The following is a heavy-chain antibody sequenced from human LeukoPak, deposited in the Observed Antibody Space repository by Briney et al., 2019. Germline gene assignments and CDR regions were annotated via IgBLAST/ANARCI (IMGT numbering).Heavy chain of an antibody. CDR2: FDPEDGET. CDR3: ATGPDWNPRRYYFDY. V-gene: IGHV1-24*01. D-gene: IGHD1-1*01. J-gene: IGHJ4*02. Sequence: ASVKVFCKVSGYTLTELSMHWVRQAPGKGLEWMGGFDPEDGETIYAQKFQGRVTMTEDTSTDTAYMELSSLRSEDTAVYYCATGPDWNPRRYYFDYWGQGTLVTVSS. CDR1: GYTLTELS.